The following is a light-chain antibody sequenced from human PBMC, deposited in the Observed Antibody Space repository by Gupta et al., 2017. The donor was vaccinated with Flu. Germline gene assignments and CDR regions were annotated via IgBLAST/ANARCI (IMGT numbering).Light chain of an antibody. J-gene: IGKJ2*01. Sequence: DIVMTQSPDSLAVSLGERATINCKSSQSVLMSSNNKNYLAWYQQKPGQPPKMLISWASTRESGVPDRFSGSGSGTDFTLTISSLQAEDVAVYYCQQYYATPMYTFGQGTKLEIK. V-gene: IGKV4-1*01. CDR1: QSVLMSSNNKNY. CDR3: QQYYATPMYT. CDR2: WAS.